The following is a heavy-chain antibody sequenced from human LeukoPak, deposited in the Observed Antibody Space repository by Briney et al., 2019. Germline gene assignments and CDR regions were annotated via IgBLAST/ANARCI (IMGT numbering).Heavy chain of an antibody. CDR3: ARAPTVTNHYYSWFDP. D-gene: IGHD4-17*01. V-gene: IGHV4-61*02. CDR1: GGSISSGSYY. CDR2: IYTSGST. Sequence: KPSQTLSLTCTVSGGSISSGSYYWSWIRQPAGKGLEWIGRIYTSGSTNYNPSLKSRVTVSVDTSKNQFSLKLSSVTAADTAVYYCARAPTVTNHYYSWFDPWGQGTLVTVSS. J-gene: IGHJ5*02.